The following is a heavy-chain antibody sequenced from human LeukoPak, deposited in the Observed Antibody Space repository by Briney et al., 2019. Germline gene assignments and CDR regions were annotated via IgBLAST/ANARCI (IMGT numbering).Heavy chain of an antibody. CDR1: GGSISSYY. V-gene: IGHV4-59*01. D-gene: IGHD3-22*01. CDR3: ARLRGYYFDY. CDR2: ISYSGST. Sequence: PSETLSLTCTVSGGSISSYYWSWIRQPPGKGLEWIGYISYSGSTNFNPSLKSRVTISVDTSKNQFSLKLSSVAAADTAVYYCARLRGYYFDYWGQGTLVTVSS. J-gene: IGHJ4*02.